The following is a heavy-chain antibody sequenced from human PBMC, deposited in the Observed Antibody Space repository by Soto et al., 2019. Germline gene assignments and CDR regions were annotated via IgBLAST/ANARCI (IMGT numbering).Heavy chain of an antibody. CDR3: ARRIREAPKNWFDS. Sequence: SETLSLTCAVYGGSVSTYHWTWIRQPPGKGLEWIGDIDQTGSTNYSPSLKSRLTMSIDTSKNQFSLELSSVTAADSAVYYCARRIREAPKNWFDSWGEGTGVTFPS. V-gene: IGHV4-34*10. CDR1: GGSVSTYH. J-gene: IGHJ5*02. D-gene: IGHD6-6*01. CDR2: IDQTGST.